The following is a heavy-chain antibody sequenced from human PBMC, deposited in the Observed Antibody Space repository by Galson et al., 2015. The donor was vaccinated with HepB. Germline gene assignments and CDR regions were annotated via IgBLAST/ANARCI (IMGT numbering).Heavy chain of an antibody. CDR1: GFTFSSYS. J-gene: IGHJ4*02. CDR2: ISSSSSYI. Sequence: SLRLSCAASGFTFSSYSMSWVCQAPGKGLEWVSSISSSSSYIYYADSVKGRFTISRDNAKNSLYLQMNSLRAEDTAVYYCARDLDSSGWYRGDYWGQGTLVTVSS. D-gene: IGHD6-19*01. V-gene: IGHV3-21*01. CDR3: ARDLDSSGWYRGDY.